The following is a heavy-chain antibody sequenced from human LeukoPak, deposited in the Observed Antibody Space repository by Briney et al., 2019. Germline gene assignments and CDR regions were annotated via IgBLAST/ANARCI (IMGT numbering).Heavy chain of an antibody. Sequence: ASVKVSCKASGYPFTTFGISWVRQAPGQGLEWMGYISPYNGNTNYAQNLQDRVTMTTDTSTSTAYMELRSLRSDDTAVYFCAREAQKWLQSYFDYWGQGTLVTVSS. CDR1: GYPFTTFG. J-gene: IGHJ4*02. CDR3: AREAQKWLQSYFDY. D-gene: IGHD5-24*01. CDR2: ISPYNGNT. V-gene: IGHV1-18*01.